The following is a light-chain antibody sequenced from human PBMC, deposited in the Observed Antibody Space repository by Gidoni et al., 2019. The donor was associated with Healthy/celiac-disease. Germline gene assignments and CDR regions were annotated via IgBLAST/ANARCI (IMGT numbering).Light chain of an antibody. CDR2: DAS. V-gene: IGKV1-33*01. J-gene: IGKJ5*01. Sequence: DIQMTQSPSSLSASVGDRVTITCQASQDISNYLNWYQQKPGKAPKLLIYDASNLETGVPSRFSGSGAGTDFTFTISSLQHEDIATYYCQKYDNLPTFGQGTRLEIK. CDR1: QDISNY. CDR3: QKYDNLPT.